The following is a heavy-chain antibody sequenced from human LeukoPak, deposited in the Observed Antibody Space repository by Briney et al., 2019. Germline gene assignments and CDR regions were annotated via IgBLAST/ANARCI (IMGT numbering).Heavy chain of an antibody. CDR3: ARVAGGYMDV. CDR2: ISSTSSTI. J-gene: IGHJ6*03. V-gene: IGHV3-48*01. D-gene: IGHD2-8*02. Sequence: GGSLRLSCAASGFIFSSYGMNWVRQAPGKGLEWVSYISSTSSTIYYADSVKGRFTISRDNAKNSLYLQMNSLRAEDTAVYYCARVAGGYMDVWGKGTTVTVSS. CDR1: GFIFSSYG.